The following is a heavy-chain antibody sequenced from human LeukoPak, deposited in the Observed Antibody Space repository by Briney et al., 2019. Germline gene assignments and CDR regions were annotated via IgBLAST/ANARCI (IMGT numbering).Heavy chain of an antibody. V-gene: IGHV4-59*01. J-gene: IGHJ5*02. CDR2: IYYSGST. CDR3: ARVGSSSWYPHNWFDP. CDR1: GGSISSYY. Sequence: NPSETLSLTCTVSGGSISSYYWSWIRQPPGKGLEWIGYIYYSGSTNYNPSLKSRVTISVDTSKNQFSLKLSSVTAADTAVYYCARVGSSSWYPHNWFDPWGQGTLVTVSS. D-gene: IGHD6-13*01.